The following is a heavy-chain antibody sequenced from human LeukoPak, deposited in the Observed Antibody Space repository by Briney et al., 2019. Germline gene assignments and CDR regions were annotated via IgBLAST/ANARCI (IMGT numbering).Heavy chain of an antibody. CDR1: GFTFSSYA. J-gene: IGHJ3*02. CDR3: AREDYCSSTSCYDAFDI. V-gene: IGHV3-48*03. CDR2: ISSSGSTI. D-gene: IGHD2-2*01. Sequence: QTGGSLRLSCAASGFTFSSYAMSWVRQAPGKGLEWVSYISSSGSTIYYADSVKGRFTISRDNAKNSLYLQMNSLRAEDTAVYYCAREDYCSSTSCYDAFDIWGQGTMVTVSS.